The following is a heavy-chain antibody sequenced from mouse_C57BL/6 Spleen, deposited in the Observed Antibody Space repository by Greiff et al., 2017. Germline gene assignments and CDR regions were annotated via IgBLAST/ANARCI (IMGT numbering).Heavy chain of an antibody. Sequence: VQLQQSGPELVKPGASVKMSCKASGYTFTGYYMHWVKQRPGQGLEWIGDINPTNGGTSYNQKFKGKATFTVNTSSSTAYMQLRSLTSEEYAVYYCAREDYYRPMDDWGQGTTVTVSS. CDR2: INPTNGGT. CDR3: AREDYYRPMDD. V-gene: IGHV1-22*01. CDR1: GYTFTGYY. J-gene: IGHJ4*01. D-gene: IGHD2-1*01.